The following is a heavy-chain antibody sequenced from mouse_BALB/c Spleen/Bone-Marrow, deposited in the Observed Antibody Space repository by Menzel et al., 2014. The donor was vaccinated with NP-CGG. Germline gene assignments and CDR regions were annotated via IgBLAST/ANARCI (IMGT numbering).Heavy chain of an antibody. CDR1: GYTFTSYY. D-gene: IGHD2-14*01. V-gene: IGHV1S56*01. CDR2: IYPGNVNT. CDR3: AREDYYRSPMDY. Sequence: QVQLQQSGPELVKPGSSVRISCKASGYTFTSYYVHWVKQRPGQGIEWIGWIYPGNVNTNYNEKFEDKATLTAAKSSXTAYMHLSSLTSDDSAIYCCAREDYYRSPMDYWGQGTSVTGSS. J-gene: IGHJ4*01.